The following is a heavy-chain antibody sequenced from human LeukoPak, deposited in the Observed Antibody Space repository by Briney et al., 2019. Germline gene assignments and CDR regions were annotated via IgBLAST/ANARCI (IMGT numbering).Heavy chain of an antibody. Sequence: SVTVSFKASVGSFINYAINWVRQAPGRGLEWMGGIIPIFGTTNYAQKFQGRVTITADESTSTAYMELNSLRSEDTAVYYCARDRRLSYYDSSGYSNFDYWGQGTLVTVSS. V-gene: IGHV1-69*13. CDR1: VGSFINYA. D-gene: IGHD3-22*01. CDR3: ARDRRLSYYDSSGYSNFDY. CDR2: IIPIFGTT. J-gene: IGHJ4*02.